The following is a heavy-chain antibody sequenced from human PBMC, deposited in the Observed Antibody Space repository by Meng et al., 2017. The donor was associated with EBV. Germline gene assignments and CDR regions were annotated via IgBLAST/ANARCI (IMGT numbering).Heavy chain of an antibody. CDR2: IIPILCTA. CDR3: ARAEIAAAGRLDY. J-gene: IGHJ4*02. V-gene: IGHV1-69*06. D-gene: IGHD6-13*01. Sequence: QVRVVQRWPWLTSPESAVNVTCTPPHGTLRRYAIRWVRPAPGQGLEWLGVIIPILCTANYAQKFQGRVTITADKSTSTAYMELSSLRSEDTAVYYCARAEIAAAGRLDYWGQGTLVTVSS. CDR1: HGTLRRYA.